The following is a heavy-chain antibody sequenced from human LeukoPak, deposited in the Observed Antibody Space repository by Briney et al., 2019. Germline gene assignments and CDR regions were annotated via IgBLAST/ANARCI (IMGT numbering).Heavy chain of an antibody. V-gene: IGHV4-39*01. CDR2: IYFSGST. Sequence: SETLSLTCTVSGGSISITTYYWGWIRQPPGKGLEWIGTIYFSGSTYYNPSLKRRVTISVDTSKNQFSLTMSSVTAADTAVYYCANLGYYHYGMDVWGQGTTVTVSS. CDR3: ANLGYYHYGMDV. J-gene: IGHJ6*02. CDR1: GGSISITTYY.